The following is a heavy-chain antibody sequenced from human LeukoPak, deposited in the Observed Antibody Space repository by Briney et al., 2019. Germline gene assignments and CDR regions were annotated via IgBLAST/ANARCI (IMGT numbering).Heavy chain of an antibody. CDR3: ARGRRRATVTRANWFDP. CDR1: GGSFSGYY. V-gene: IGHV4-34*01. CDR2: INHSGST. D-gene: IGHD4-17*01. Sequence: PSETLSLTCAVYGGSFSGYYWSWIRQPPGKGLEWIGEINHSGSTNYNPSLKSRVTISVDTSKNQFSLKLSSVTAADTAEYYCARGRRRATVTRANWFDPWGQGTLVTVSS. J-gene: IGHJ5*02.